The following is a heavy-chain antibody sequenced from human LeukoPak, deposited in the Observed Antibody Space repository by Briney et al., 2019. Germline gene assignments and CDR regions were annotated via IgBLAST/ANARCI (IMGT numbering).Heavy chain of an antibody. Sequence: SETLSLTCAVYGGSFSGYYWSWIRQPPGKGLEWIGEINHNGSTNYNPSLKSRVTISVDTSKNQFSLKLSSVTAADTAVYYCARVKVRGSGSYSKAFYGWYGMDVWGQGTTVTVSS. CDR3: ARVKVRGSGSYSKAFYGWYGMDV. J-gene: IGHJ6*02. V-gene: IGHV4-34*01. CDR2: INHNGST. D-gene: IGHD3-10*01. CDR1: GGSFSGYY.